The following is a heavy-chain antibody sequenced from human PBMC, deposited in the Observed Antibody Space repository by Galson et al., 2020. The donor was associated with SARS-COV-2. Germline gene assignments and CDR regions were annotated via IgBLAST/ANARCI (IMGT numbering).Heavy chain of an antibody. V-gene: IGHV4-31*03. Sequence: SETLSLTCTVSGGSISSGGYYWSWIRQHPGKGLEWIGYIYYSGSTYYNPSLKSRVTISVDTSKNQFSLKLSSVTAADTAVYYCARENFVDTAINDAFDIWGQGTMVTVSS. CDR1: GGSISSGGYY. CDR3: ARENFVDTAINDAFDI. J-gene: IGHJ3*02. CDR2: IYYSGST. D-gene: IGHD5-18*01.